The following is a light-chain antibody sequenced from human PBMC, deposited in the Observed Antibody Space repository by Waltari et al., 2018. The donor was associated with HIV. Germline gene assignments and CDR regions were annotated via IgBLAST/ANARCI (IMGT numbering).Light chain of an antibody. CDR1: SSDVGGYNL. J-gene: IGLJ1*01. CDR2: AVT. CDR3: CSYAGSSAFV. V-gene: IGLV2-23*02. Sequence: QSALTQPASVSGSPGQSITISCTGTSSDVGGYNLVSWYQHHPGKAPKLMIFAVTKRPSGVSNRFSVSKSGNTASLTISGLQADDEADYYCCSYAGSSAFVFGTGTKVTVL.